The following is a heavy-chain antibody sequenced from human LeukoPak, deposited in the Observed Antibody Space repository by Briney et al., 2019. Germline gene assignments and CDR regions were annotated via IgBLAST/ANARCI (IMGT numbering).Heavy chain of an antibody. J-gene: IGHJ4*02. CDR3: ATSLVFLELGHHETDY. V-gene: IGHV1-18*01. CDR1: GYSFINFG. CDR2: ISAYNHNT. D-gene: IGHD3-3*01. Sequence: ASVKVSCKASGYSFINFGLSWVRQAPGQGLEWMGWISAYNHNTNYAQKFQGRVTMTEDTSTDTAYMELSSLRSEDTAVYYCATSLVFLELGHHETDYWGQGTLVPSPQ.